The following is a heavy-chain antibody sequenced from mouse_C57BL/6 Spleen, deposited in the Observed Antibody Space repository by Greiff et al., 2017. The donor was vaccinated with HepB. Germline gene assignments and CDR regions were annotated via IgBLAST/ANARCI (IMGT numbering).Heavy chain of an antibody. CDR3: AREGDDHAWFAY. CDR2: IHPNSGST. CDR1: GYTFTSYW. J-gene: IGHJ3*01. Sequence: VQLQQSGAELVKPGASVKLSCKASGYTFTSYWMHWVKQRPGQGLEWIGMIHPNSGSTNYNEKFKSKATLTVDKSSSTAYMQLSSLTSEDSAVYYCAREGDDHAWFAYWGQGTLVTVSA. V-gene: IGHV1-64*01.